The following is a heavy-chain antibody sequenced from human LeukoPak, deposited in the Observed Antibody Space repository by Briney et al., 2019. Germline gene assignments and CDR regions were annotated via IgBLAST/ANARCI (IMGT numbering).Heavy chain of an antibody. CDR1: GGTFSSYA. J-gene: IGHJ6*03. Sequence: ASVKVSCKASGGTFSSYAISWVRQAPGQGLEWMGGIIPIFGTANYAQKFQDRVTITADESTSTAYMELSSLRSEDTAVYYCARDQGGRDYGSGSQYYYYYYLDVWGKGTTVTISS. CDR3: ARDQGGRDYGSGSQYYYYYYLDV. D-gene: IGHD3-10*01. V-gene: IGHV1-69*13. CDR2: IIPIFGTA.